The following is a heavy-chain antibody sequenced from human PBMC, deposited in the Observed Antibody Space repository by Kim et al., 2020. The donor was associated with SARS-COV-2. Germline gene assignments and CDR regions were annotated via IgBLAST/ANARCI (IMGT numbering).Heavy chain of an antibody. CDR3: ARLHLGEFYFDY. J-gene: IGHJ4*02. V-gene: IGHV4-34*01. D-gene: IGHD3-16*01. Sequence: SETLSLTCAVYGGSFSGYYWSWIRQPPGKGLEWIGEINHSGSTNYNPSLKSRVTISVDTSKNQFSLKLIPVTAADTAVYYCARLHLGEFYFDYWGQGTLVTVSS. CDR2: INHSGST. CDR1: GGSFSGYY.